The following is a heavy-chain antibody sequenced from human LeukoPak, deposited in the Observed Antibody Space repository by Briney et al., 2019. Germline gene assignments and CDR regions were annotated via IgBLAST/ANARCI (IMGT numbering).Heavy chain of an antibody. CDR2: VKSKTDGATI. J-gene: IGHJ4*02. V-gene: IGHV3-15*01. CDR1: GFTFSSYG. CDR3: TAASGSETNWLIDY. Sequence: PGGSLRLSCAASGFTFSSYGMHWVRQAPGRGLEWVGRVKSKTDGATIDYAAPLNGRFSISRDDSKSTVYLQMNSLKVDDTAVYYCTAASGSETNWLIDYWGQGTLVTVSS. D-gene: IGHD1-14*01.